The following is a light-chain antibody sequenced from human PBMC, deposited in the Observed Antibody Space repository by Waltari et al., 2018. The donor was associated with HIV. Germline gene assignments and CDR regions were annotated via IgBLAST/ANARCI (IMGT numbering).Light chain of an antibody. CDR3: QQGDSLPWT. J-gene: IGKJ1*01. Sequence: DIQVTQSPPYVSASVGDRVTITCRASQGLSTWLAWYQQKPGKPPKIRIYGASNLQSGVPSRFSGTGSGTDFTLTITSLQSEDFATYYCQQGDSLPWTFGQGTKVEMK. V-gene: IGKV1-12*01. CDR1: QGLSTW. CDR2: GAS.